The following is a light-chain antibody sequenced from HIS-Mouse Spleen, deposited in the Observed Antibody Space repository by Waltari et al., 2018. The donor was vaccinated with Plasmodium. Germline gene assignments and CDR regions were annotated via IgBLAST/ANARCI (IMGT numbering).Light chain of an antibody. CDR3: QQYNSYSWT. Sequence: DNQLTQSPSTLAASVGDRVTIPCRASQSISSRLAWYQQKPGKAPKLLIYMASSLESGVPSRFSGSGSWTEFTLTISSLQPDDFATYYCQQYNSYSWTFGQGTKVEIK. V-gene: IGKV1-5*03. J-gene: IGKJ1*01. CDR2: MAS. CDR1: QSISSR.